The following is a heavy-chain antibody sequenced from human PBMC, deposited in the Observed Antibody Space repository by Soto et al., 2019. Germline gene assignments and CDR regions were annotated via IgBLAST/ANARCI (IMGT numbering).Heavy chain of an antibody. J-gene: IGHJ4*02. V-gene: IGHV2-5*02. CDR3: AHSAGLQGNWDGGYFDF. Sequence: QITLKESGPTRVKPTQTLALTCTFSGFSLSTSGVGVGWIRQPPGKALERLALIYWDDDKRYSPSLKSRLTIPKDTSKYQVVLTMTNMDPVDTATYYCAHSAGLQGNWDGGYFDFWGQGALVTVSS. D-gene: IGHD1-1*01. CDR2: IYWDDDK. CDR1: GFSLSTSGVG.